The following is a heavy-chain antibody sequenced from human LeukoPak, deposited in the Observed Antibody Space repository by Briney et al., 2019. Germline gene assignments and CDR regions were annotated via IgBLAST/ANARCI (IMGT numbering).Heavy chain of an antibody. CDR1: GGSFSGYY. V-gene: IGHV4-34*01. D-gene: IGHD5-18*01. CDR2: INHSGST. J-gene: IGHJ4*02. Sequence: SETLSLTCAVYGGSFSGYYWSWIRQPPGKGLEWIGEINHSGSTNYNPSLKSRVTISVDTSKNQFSLKLSSVTAADTAVYYCARVRGYSYGALDYWGQGTLVTVSS. CDR3: ARVRGYSYGALDY.